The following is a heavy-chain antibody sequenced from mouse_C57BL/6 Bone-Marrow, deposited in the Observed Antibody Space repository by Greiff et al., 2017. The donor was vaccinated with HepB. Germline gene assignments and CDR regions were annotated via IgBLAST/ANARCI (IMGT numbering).Heavy chain of an antibody. V-gene: IGHV5-15*01. CDR1: GFTFSDYG. CDR3: ARQGDYWYFDV. J-gene: IGHJ1*03. Sequence: EVQLMESGGGLVQPGGSLKLSCAASGFTFSDYGMAWVRQAPRKGPEWVAFISNLAYSIYYADTVTGRFTISRENAKNTLYLEMSSLRSEDTAMYYCARQGDYWYFDVWGTGTTVTVSS. D-gene: IGHD2-13*01. CDR2: ISNLAYSI.